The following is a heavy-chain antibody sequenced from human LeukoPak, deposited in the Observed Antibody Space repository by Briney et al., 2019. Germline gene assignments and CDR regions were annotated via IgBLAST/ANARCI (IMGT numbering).Heavy chain of an antibody. CDR3: ARENYFSFEY. D-gene: IGHD3-16*01. CDR1: GFSFNTFA. Sequence: GGSLRLSCVASGFSFNTFALTWVRQAPGKGLEWVANIRPDGSEKYYADSVRGRCTISRDNTRNTLDLQMNSLRPEDTAVYYCARENYFSFEYWGQGALVTVSS. J-gene: IGHJ4*02. V-gene: IGHV3-7*03. CDR2: IRPDGSEK.